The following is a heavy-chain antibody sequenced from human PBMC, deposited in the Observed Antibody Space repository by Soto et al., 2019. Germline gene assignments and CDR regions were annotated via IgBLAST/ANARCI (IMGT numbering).Heavy chain of an antibody. Sequence: QVQLQESGPGLVKPSETLSLTCTVSGGSISGYFWSWIRQPPGKGLEWIGIIHYSGSTDYNPSLKSRVTTAVDTSKNQFSLTLSSVSAADSAGYYCARKGASGSYSKWGQGTLVTVSS. J-gene: IGHJ4*02. D-gene: IGHD1-26*01. CDR3: ARKGASGSYSK. V-gene: IGHV4-59*08. CDR1: GGSISGYF. CDR2: IHYSGST.